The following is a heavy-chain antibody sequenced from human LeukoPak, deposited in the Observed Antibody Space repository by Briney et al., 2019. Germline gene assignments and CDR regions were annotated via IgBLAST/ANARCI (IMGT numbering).Heavy chain of an antibody. V-gene: IGHV1-18*01. D-gene: IGHD5-18*01. Sequence: ASVKVSCKASGYTFTSYGISWVRQAPGQGLEWMGWISAYNGNTNYAQKLQGRVTMTTDTSTSTAYMELRSLRSDDTAVYYCARVKTQDTAMRHDAFDIWGQGTMVTVSS. CDR2: ISAYNGNT. CDR3: ARVKTQDTAMRHDAFDI. CDR1: GYTFTSYG. J-gene: IGHJ3*02.